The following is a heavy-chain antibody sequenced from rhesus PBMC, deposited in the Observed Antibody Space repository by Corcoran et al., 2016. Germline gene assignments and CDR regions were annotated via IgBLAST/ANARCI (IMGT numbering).Heavy chain of an antibody. CDR3: ARRGNFDAFDF. V-gene: IGHV4-81*01. CDR1: GGSIYGYS. Sequence: QLQLQESGPGLVKPSETLSLTCAVSGGSIYGYSWSWIRQPPGKGLEWIGDIDVNVAGTNYNPSFKSQVAISKDTSKNQFSLNLRSVSAADTAVYYCARRGNFDAFDFWGQGLRVTVSS. J-gene: IGHJ3*01. CDR2: IDVNVAGT.